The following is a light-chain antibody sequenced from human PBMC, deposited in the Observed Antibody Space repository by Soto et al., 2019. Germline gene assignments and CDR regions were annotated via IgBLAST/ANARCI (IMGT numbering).Light chain of an antibody. CDR3: QQYNNWPPVT. J-gene: IGKJ1*01. CDR2: STS. V-gene: IGKV3-20*01. Sequence: EIVLTQSPGTLSLSPGARATLSCRASQSVGGSSLAWYQQKPGQAPRLLIYSTSRRATGIPDRFSGSGSGTEFTLPISSLQSEDFAVYYCQQYNNWPPVTFGQGTKVDI. CDR1: QSVGGSS.